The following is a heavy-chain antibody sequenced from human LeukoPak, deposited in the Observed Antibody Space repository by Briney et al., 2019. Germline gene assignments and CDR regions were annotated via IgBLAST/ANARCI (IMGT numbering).Heavy chain of an antibody. J-gene: IGHJ4*02. Sequence: SPSETLSLTCTVSGGSISSGGYYWSWLRQHPGKGLEWIGYIYYSGSTYYNPSLKSRVTISVDTSKNQFSLKLSSVTAADTAVYYCARLVEGGAPYYYDSSGYYYIDYWGQGTLVTVSS. CDR1: GGSISSGGYY. CDR3: ARLVEGGAPYYYDSSGYYYIDY. CDR2: IYYSGST. D-gene: IGHD3-22*01. V-gene: IGHV4-31*03.